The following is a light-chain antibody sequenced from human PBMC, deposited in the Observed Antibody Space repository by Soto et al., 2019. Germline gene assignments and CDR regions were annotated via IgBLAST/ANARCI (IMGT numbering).Light chain of an antibody. Sequence: EIVMTQSPATLSVSPGERATLSCRASQSVSSNLAWYQQKPGQAPRLLIYGASTRATGIPARFSGSASGTEFTLTISSLQADVFAVYHCPPYHNWRTFGQGTKVEIQ. CDR2: GAS. J-gene: IGKJ1*01. CDR1: QSVSSN. V-gene: IGKV3-15*01. CDR3: PPYHNWRT.